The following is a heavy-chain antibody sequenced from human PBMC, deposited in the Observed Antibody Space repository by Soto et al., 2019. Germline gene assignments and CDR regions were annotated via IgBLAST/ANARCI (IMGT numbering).Heavy chain of an antibody. V-gene: IGHV4-59*01. Sequence: SETLSLTCTVSGGSISSYYWSWIRQPPGKGLEWIGYIYYSGSTNYNPSLKSRVTISVDTSKNQFSLKLSSVTAADTAVYYCARVRPYPDYYGSGSYYRGFDPWGQGTLVTVSS. CDR3: ARVRPYPDYYGSGSYYRGFDP. J-gene: IGHJ5*02. CDR1: GGSISSYY. D-gene: IGHD3-10*01. CDR2: IYYSGST.